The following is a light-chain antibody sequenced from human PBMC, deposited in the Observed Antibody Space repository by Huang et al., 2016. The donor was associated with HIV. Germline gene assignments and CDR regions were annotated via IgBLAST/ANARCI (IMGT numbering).Light chain of an antibody. Sequence: DIQMTQSPSSLSASVGDRVTITCQASQDINNYLNWYQQKPGKAPKLLIYDASNLETGVPARFSGSGSGTDFTVTISSLQPEDIATYYCQHYDNLLLTFGGGTKVEIK. CDR2: DAS. CDR3: QHYDNLLLT. V-gene: IGKV1-33*01. J-gene: IGKJ4*01. CDR1: QDINNY.